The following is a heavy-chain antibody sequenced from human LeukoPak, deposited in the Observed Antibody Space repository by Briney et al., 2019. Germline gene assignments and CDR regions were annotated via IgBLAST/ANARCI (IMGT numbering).Heavy chain of an antibody. CDR3: AKDWANGDYVDH. Sequence: GRSLRLSCAASGFTFSDYGMHWVRQAPGKGLEWVAVVSYDGTNEKYADPVKGRFTISRDNSKNTLSLQMNSLRADDTAVYYCAKDWANGDYVDHWGQGTLVTVSS. J-gene: IGHJ4*02. CDR1: GFTFSDYG. V-gene: IGHV3-30*18. CDR2: VSYDGTNE. D-gene: IGHD2-8*01.